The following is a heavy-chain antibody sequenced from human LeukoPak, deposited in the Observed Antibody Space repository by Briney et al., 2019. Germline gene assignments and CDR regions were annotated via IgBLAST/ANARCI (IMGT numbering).Heavy chain of an antibody. CDR2: INPNSGGT. V-gene: IGHV1-2*02. Sequence: ASVKVSCKASGYTFTSYGISWVRQAPGQGLEWMGWINPNSGGTNYAQKFQGRVTMTRDTSISTAYMELSRLRSDDTAVYYCARVGPASWAAADPEYFQHWGQGTLDTVSS. J-gene: IGHJ1*01. D-gene: IGHD6-13*01. CDR3: ARVGPASWAAADPEYFQH. CDR1: GYTFTSYG.